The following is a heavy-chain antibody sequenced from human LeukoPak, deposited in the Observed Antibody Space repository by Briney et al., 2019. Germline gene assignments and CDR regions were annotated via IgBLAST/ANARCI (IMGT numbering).Heavy chain of an antibody. CDR3: ARLGRGYCSSTSCDAFDI. D-gene: IGHD2-2*01. CDR1: GGSISSYY. J-gene: IGHJ3*02. Sequence: SETLSLTCTVSGGSISSYYWSWIRQPPGKGLEWIGYIYYSGSTNYNPSLKSRVTISVDTSKNQFSLKLSSVTAADTAVYYCARLGRGYCSSTSCDAFDIWGQGTMVTVSS. CDR2: IYYSGST. V-gene: IGHV4-59*08.